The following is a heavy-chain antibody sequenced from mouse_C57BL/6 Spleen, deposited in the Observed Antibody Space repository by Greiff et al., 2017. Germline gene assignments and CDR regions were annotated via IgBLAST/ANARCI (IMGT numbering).Heavy chain of an antibody. Sequence: EVQLQQSGPELVKPGASVKISCKASGYSFTGYYMNWVKQSPEKSLEWIGEINPSTGGTTYNQKFKAKATLTVDTSSSTAYRQLKSLTSEDSAVYYCARLDTTVVGNYFDYWGQGTTLTVSS. J-gene: IGHJ2*01. CDR2: INPSTGGT. CDR1: GYSFTGYY. CDR3: ARLDTTVVGNYFDY. V-gene: IGHV1-42*01. D-gene: IGHD1-1*01.